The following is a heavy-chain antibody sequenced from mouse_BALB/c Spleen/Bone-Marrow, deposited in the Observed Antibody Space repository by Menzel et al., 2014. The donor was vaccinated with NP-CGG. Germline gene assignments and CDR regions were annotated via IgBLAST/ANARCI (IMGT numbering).Heavy chain of an antibody. CDR2: IRYEGSN. J-gene: IGHJ1*01. V-gene: IGHV3-6*02. Sequence: EVQLVESGPGLVKPSQSLSLSCSVTGYSITSGYFWYWIRQLPGNKLEWMGYIRYEGSNKYNPSLKNRISITRDTSKNQFFLKLNSVTTEDTTTYYCAKLLYWYFDVWGAGTTVTVSS. CDR3: AKLLYWYFDV. CDR1: GYSITSGYF.